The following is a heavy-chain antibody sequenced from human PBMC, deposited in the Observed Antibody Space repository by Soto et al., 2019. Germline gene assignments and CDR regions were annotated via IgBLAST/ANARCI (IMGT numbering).Heavy chain of an antibody. CDR3: ARGGPRGYYYAYRGAFDI. D-gene: IGHD3-10*01. Sequence: QVQLQQWGAGLLKPSETLSLTCAVYGGPFSGYYWSWIRQPPGKGLGWIGEINHSGGTNYNPSLKSRVTISVDTSKNQFSLKLSSVTAADTAVYYCARGGPRGYYYAYRGAFDIWGQGTMVTVSS. CDR1: GGPFSGYY. CDR2: INHSGGT. J-gene: IGHJ3*02. V-gene: IGHV4-34*01.